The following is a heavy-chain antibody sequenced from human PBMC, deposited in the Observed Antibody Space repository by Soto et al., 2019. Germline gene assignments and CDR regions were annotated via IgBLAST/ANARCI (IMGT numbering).Heavy chain of an antibody. J-gene: IGHJ3*02. CDR3: ARVEYSYVLTAAFDI. CDR1: GFTFSSYA. CDR2: ISYDGSNK. V-gene: IGHV3-30-3*01. Sequence: GGSLRLSCAASGFTFSSYAMHWVRQAPGKGLEWVAVISYDGSNKYYADSVKGRFTISRDNSKNTLYLQMNSLRAEDTAVYYCARVEYSYVLTAAFDIWGQGTMVTVSS. D-gene: IGHD5-18*01.